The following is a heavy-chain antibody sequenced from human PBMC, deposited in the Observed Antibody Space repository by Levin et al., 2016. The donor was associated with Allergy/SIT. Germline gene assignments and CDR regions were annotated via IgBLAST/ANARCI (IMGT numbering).Heavy chain of an antibody. J-gene: IGHJ4*02. CDR2: IIPILGIA. CDR3: ARDRSRSDYDSSGYYDPLDY. D-gene: IGHD3-22*01. V-gene: IGHV1-69*04. CDR1: GGTFSSYT. Sequence: SVKVSCKASGGTFSSYTISWVRQAPGQGLEWMGRIIPILGIANYAQKFQGRVTITADKSTSTAYMELSSLRSEDTAVYYCARDRSRSDYDSSGYYDPLDYWGQGTLVTVSS.